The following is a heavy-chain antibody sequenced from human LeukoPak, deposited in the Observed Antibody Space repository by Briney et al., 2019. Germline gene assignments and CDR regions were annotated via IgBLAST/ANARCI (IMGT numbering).Heavy chain of an antibody. CDR3: ARDGLRRPPTPYCGGDCPIDS. D-gene: IGHD2-21*02. J-gene: IGHJ4*02. CDR2: VNWKGDRT. CDR1: GFPFSNYE. Sequence: PGGPLRLSCAASGFPFSNYEMHWVRHAPGKGLEWVSGVNWKGDRTVYADSVKGRFTIPRDNAKNSLYLQMKSLRAEDTALYYCARDGLRRPPTPYCGGDCPIDSWGQGTLVIVAS. V-gene: IGHV3-20*04.